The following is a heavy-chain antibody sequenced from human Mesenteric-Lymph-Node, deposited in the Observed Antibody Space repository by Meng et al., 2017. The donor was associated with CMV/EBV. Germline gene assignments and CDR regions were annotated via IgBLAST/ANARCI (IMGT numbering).Heavy chain of an antibody. CDR3: ARERPSPYSSSELDYYYGMDV. CDR2: SRNKVNSYTT. J-gene: IGHJ6*02. D-gene: IGHD6-6*01. CDR1: GFTFSDHY. Sequence: GESLKISCVASGFTFSDHYMDWVRQAPGRGLEWVGRSRNKVNSYTTEYVASVKGRFTISRDDSKNSLYLQMNSLRAEDTAVYYCARERPSPYSSSELDYYYGMDVWGQGTTVTVSS. V-gene: IGHV3-72*01.